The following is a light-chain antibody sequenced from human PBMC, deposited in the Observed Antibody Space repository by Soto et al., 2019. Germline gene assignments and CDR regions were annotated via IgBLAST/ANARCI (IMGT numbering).Light chain of an antibody. CDR1: QNVSSN. CDR3: QQYNNWPRT. J-gene: IGKJ3*01. V-gene: IGKV3D-15*01. Sequence: EIVMTQSPATLSVSPGERATLSCRASQNVSSNLAWYQQKPGQAPSLLLYGVSTRATGIPTRFSGSGSGTEFPLTISSLQSEDFAIYYCQQYNNWPRTFGPGTKVDFK. CDR2: GVS.